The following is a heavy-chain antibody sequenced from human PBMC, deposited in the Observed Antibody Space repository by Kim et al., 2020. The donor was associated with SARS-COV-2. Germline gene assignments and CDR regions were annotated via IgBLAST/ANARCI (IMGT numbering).Heavy chain of an antibody. D-gene: IGHD6-19*01. CDR3: ANRPSVTVAGTFYFDF. J-gene: IGHJ4*02. Sequence: VRGRFTSSRDNSKNTLFLQMTSLRAEDTAVYYCANRPSVTVAGTFYFDFWGQGALVTVSS. V-gene: IGHV3-23*01.